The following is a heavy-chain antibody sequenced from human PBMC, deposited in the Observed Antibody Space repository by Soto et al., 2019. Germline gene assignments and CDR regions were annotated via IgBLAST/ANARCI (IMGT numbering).Heavy chain of an antibody. V-gene: IGHV4-59*01. CDR3: ARGGWSVDY. Sequence: SETLSLTCTVSGGSMSSSYWSWIRQSPGKGLEYIGYIHYSGKTNYNPSLKSRVTMSVDTSKNQFTLNLRSVTAADTAVYYCARGGWSVDYWGQGTLVTVSS. D-gene: IGHD6-19*01. CDR2: IHYSGKT. J-gene: IGHJ4*02. CDR1: GGSMSSSY.